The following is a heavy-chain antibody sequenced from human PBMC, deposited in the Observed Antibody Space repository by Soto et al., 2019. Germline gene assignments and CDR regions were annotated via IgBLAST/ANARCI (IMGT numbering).Heavy chain of an antibody. J-gene: IGHJ5*01. Sequence: GGSLRLSCAASGFTCSSLWMSWVRRALGKVLEWVANTKQYGSDKNYVGSVKGRFTISRDNAKSSLYLQMNSLRVEDTAIYYCARDVSGKLGHDSWGQGTLVTVSS. CDR1: GFTCSSLW. CDR3: ARDVSGKLGHDS. CDR2: TKQYGSDK. V-gene: IGHV3-7*01. D-gene: IGHD3-10*01.